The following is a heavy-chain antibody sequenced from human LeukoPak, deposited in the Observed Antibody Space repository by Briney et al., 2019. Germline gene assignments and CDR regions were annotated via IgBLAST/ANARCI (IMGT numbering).Heavy chain of an antibody. CDR1: GGSISSYY. Sequence: ASETLSLTCTVSGGSISSYYWSWIRQPPGKGLEWIGYIYTSGSTNYSPSLKSRVTISVDTSKNQFSLKLSSVTAADTAVYYCARHRQLVLPIWDYWGQGTLVTVSS. V-gene: IGHV4-4*09. J-gene: IGHJ4*02. CDR2: IYTSGST. CDR3: ARHRQLVLPIWDY. D-gene: IGHD6-13*01.